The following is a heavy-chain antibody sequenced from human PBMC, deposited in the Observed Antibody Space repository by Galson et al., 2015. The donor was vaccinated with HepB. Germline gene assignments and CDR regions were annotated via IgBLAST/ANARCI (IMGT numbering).Heavy chain of an antibody. J-gene: IGHJ4*02. Sequence: SLRLSCAASGFTFSSYAMHWVRQAPGKGLEWVSYISGSGDYTVYADSVKGRFTISRDSSNSTLFLQMNSLRVEDTAFYFCARRSGKGFDYWGQGTLVTVSS. CDR3: ARRSGKGFDY. D-gene: IGHD3-10*01. CDR2: ISGSGDYT. V-gene: IGHV3-23*01. CDR1: GFTFSSYA.